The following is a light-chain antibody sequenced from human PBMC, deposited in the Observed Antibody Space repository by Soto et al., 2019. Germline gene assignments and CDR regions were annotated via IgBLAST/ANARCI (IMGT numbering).Light chain of an antibody. CDR1: TSNIGNNY. CDR2: DSN. V-gene: IGLV1-51*01. J-gene: IGLJ1*01. CDR3: GTWDSSLTVYV. Sequence: QSVLTQPPSVSAAPGQKVTISCSGSTSNIGNNYVSWYQQLPGTAPKLLIYDSNKRPSGIPDRFSGSKSGTSATLGITGLQTGDEADYYCGTWDSSLTVYVFGTGTKVTVL.